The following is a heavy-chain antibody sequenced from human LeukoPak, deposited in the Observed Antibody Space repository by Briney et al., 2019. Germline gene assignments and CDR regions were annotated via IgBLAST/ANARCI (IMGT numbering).Heavy chain of an antibody. V-gene: IGHV4-30-2*01. Sequence: SETLSLTCAVSGGSISSGGYSWSWIRQPPGQGLEWIGYIYRSGSTYYNPSLKSRVTISVDRSKNQFSLKLSSVTAADTAVYYCARYGSGSLDYWGQGTLVTVSS. J-gene: IGHJ4*02. CDR2: IYRSGST. CDR3: ARYGSGSLDY. CDR1: GGSISSGGYS. D-gene: IGHD3-10*01.